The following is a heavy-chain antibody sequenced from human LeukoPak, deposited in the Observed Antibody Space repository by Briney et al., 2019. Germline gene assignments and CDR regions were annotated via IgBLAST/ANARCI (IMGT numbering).Heavy chain of an antibody. Sequence: ASVKVSCKASGYTFTGYYMHWVRQAPGQGLEWVGWINPNSGGTNYEQKFQGRVTMTRETSISTAYMELSRPRSDDTAVYYCARDWYCSSTSCQNYWGQGTLVTVSS. D-gene: IGHD2-2*01. V-gene: IGHV1-2*02. CDR2: INPNSGGT. CDR1: GYTFTGYY. J-gene: IGHJ4*02. CDR3: ARDWYCSSTSCQNY.